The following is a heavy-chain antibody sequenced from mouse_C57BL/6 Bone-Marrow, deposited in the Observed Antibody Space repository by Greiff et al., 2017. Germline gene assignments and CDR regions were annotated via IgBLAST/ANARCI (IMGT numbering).Heavy chain of an antibody. Sequence: EVKLQQSGPELVKPGASVKISCKASGYSFTDYNMNWVKQSNGKSLEWIGVINPNYGTTSYNQKFKGKATLTVDQSSSTAYMQLNSLTSEDSAVYYCALKLWYPHWYFDVWGTGTTVTVSS. CDR3: ALKLWYPHWYFDV. J-gene: IGHJ1*03. CDR2: INPNYGTT. V-gene: IGHV1-39*01. D-gene: IGHD2-1*01. CDR1: GYSFTDYN.